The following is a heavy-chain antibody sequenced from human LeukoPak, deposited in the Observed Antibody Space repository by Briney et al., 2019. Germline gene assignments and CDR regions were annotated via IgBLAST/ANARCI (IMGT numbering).Heavy chain of an antibody. Sequence: SQTLSLTCTVSGGSISSYSWNWIPHPPGKGLEWIGYISYSGSTNYNPSLRSRGTISVDTSKNQFSLKLSSVTAADAAVYYCASSSSGNPLYYFDYWGQGILVTVSS. J-gene: IGHJ4*02. CDR1: GGSISSYS. CDR3: ASSSSGNPLYYFDY. CDR2: ISYSGST. D-gene: IGHD6-19*01. V-gene: IGHV4-59*08.